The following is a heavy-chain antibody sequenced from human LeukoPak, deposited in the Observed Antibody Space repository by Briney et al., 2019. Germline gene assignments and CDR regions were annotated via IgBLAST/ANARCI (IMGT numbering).Heavy chain of an antibody. CDR1: GGSLSGYF. V-gene: IGHV4-34*01. Sequence: SETLSLTCAVYGGSLSGYFWRRLRQPPGKGRERIGENNQSGSTNYKPSINSLVTISVDTSKKQFSLKLSSVTAADTAVYYCARGRLLMWFDPWGQGTLVTVSS. CDR3: ARGRLLMWFDP. CDR2: NNQSGST. J-gene: IGHJ5*02. D-gene: IGHD3-16*01.